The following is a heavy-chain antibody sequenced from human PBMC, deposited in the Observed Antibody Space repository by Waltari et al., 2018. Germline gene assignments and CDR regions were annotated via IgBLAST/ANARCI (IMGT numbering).Heavy chain of an antibody. CDR3: ARGGSGWRDGSRGLFDY. D-gene: IGHD6-19*01. CDR1: DYTFTSYG. Sequence: QVQLVQSGAEVKKPGASVKVSCKASDYTFTSYGISWVRQAPRLGLEWMGWISAYNGNTNYDQKLQGRVTMTTEAAPSTAYMERRSLRSDDPAVYYCARGGSGWRDGSRGLFDYWGQGTLVTVSS. CDR2: ISAYNGNT. J-gene: IGHJ4*02. V-gene: IGHV1-18*01.